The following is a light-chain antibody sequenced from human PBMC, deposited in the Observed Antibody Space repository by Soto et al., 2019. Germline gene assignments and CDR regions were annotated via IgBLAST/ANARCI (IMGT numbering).Light chain of an antibody. V-gene: IGKV3-20*01. Sequence: TVLTQSPGSLSLSPGERATLSCRASQTVRSSYLAWYQQRPGQAPQLLIYDAVKRATGIPDRFSGSESGRDYTLTISRLDPEDSAVYYCQQYGDSITFGGGTKVEIK. J-gene: IGKJ4*01. CDR1: QTVRSSY. CDR3: QQYGDSIT. CDR2: DAV.